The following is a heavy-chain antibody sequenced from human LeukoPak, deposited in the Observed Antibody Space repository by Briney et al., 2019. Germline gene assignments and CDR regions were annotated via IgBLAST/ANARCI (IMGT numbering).Heavy chain of an antibody. J-gene: IGHJ2*01. Sequence: GGSLRLSCAASGFTFSSYGMHWVPHAPDKALEWVAVISYDGSNKYYADSVKGRFTISRDNSKSTLYLQMNSLRAEDTAVYYCAKEPYGDYNWYFDLWGRGTLVTVSS. CDR2: ISYDGSNK. CDR1: GFTFSSYG. D-gene: IGHD4-17*01. V-gene: IGHV3-30*18. CDR3: AKEPYGDYNWYFDL.